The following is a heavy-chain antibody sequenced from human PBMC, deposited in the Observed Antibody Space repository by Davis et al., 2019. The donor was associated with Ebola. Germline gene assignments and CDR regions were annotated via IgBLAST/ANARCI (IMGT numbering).Heavy chain of an antibody. Sequence: GESLKISCAASGFTFSSYSMNWVRQAPGKGLEWVSYISSSSSTIYYADSVKGRFTISRDNAKNSLYLQMNSLRAEDTAVYYCARASFGVALDYWGQGTLVTVSS. J-gene: IGHJ4*02. CDR3: ARASFGVALDY. CDR1: GFTFSSYS. CDR2: ISSSSSTI. D-gene: IGHD3-3*01. V-gene: IGHV3-48*04.